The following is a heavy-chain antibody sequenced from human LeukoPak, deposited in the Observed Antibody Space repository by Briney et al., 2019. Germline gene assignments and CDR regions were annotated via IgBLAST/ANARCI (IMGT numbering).Heavy chain of an antibody. CDR2: ISGSGGST. Sequence: GGSLRLSCAASGFTFSSYAMSWVRQAPGKGLEWVSAISGSGGSTYYADSVKGRFTISRDNSKDTLYLQMNSLRAEDTAVYYCAKDRFYGEYSSSSGAFDIWGQGTMVTVSS. CDR1: GFTFSSYA. CDR3: AKDRFYGEYSSSSGAFDI. D-gene: IGHD6-6*01. V-gene: IGHV3-23*01. J-gene: IGHJ3*02.